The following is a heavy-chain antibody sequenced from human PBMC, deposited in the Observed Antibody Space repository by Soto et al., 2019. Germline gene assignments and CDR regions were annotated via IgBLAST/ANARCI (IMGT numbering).Heavy chain of an antibody. CDR2: INPNSGDT. V-gene: IGHV1-2*02. D-gene: IGHD6-6*01. Sequence: QVQLVQSAAEVKKPGASVKVSCKASGYTLNAYYIHWVRQAPGQGLEWVGRINPNSGDTTYTQKFEGRVTMTRDTSISTAYLELTGLRSDDTAIYYCASDPRPLYNFDYWGQGTLVTVSS. J-gene: IGHJ4*02. CDR1: GYTLNAYY. CDR3: ASDPRPLYNFDY.